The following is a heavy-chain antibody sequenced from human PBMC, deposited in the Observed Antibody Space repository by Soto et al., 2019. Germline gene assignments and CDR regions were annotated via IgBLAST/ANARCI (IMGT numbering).Heavy chain of an antibody. CDR1: GGTFSSYA. D-gene: IGHD2-15*01. CDR2: IIPIFGTA. Sequence: QVQLVQSGAEVKKPGSSVKVSCKASGGTFSSYAISWVRQAPGQGLEWMGGIIPIFGTANYAQKFQGSVTITADESTSTAYMELSSLRSEDTAVYYCARGGGVVVVAAPNYYYGMDVWGQGTTVTVSS. J-gene: IGHJ6*02. V-gene: IGHV1-69*01. CDR3: ARGGGVVVVAAPNYYYGMDV.